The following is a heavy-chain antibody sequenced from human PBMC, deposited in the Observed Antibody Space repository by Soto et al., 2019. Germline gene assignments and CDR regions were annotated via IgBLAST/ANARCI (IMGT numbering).Heavy chain of an antibody. CDR3: ASPRDYTSGWYRFDY. CDR1: GGSISSSSYY. CDR2: LSYSGTA. D-gene: IGHD6-19*01. V-gene: IGHV4-39*02. J-gene: IGHJ4*02. Sequence: SETLSLTCTVSGGSISSSSYYWGWIRQPPGKGLEWIGSLSYSGTANYNPSLKSRVTISVDTSKSHFSLKLTSVTAADTAVYYCASPRDYTSGWYRFDYWGQGTLVTVSS.